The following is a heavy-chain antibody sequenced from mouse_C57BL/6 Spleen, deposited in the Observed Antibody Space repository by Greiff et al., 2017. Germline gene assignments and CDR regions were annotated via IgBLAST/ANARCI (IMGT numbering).Heavy chain of an antibody. V-gene: IGHV7-3*01. CDR1: GFTFTDYY. Sequence: EVQLVESGGGLVQPGGSLSLSCAASGFTFTDYYMSWVRQPPGKALEWLGFIRNKANGYTTEYSASVKGRFTISRDNSQSILYLQMNALRAEDSATYYCARPYYGSSYGAMDYWGQGTSVTVSS. J-gene: IGHJ4*01. D-gene: IGHD1-1*01. CDR3: ARPYYGSSYGAMDY. CDR2: IRNKANGYTT.